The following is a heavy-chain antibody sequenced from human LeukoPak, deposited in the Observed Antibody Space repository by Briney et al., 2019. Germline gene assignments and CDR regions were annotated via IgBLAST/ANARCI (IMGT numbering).Heavy chain of an antibody. CDR2: IGGRGGST. CDR1: GFRFSDFT. CDR3: GKEGGA. Sequence: GGSLRLSCAASGFRFSDFTMTWVRQAPGRGPEWVSAIGGRGGSTYYADSLGGRFTISRDNSKDMVYLQMNSLKVEDTATYYCGKEGGAWGQGTKVTVSS. D-gene: IGHD3-16*01. V-gene: IGHV3-23*01. J-gene: IGHJ5*02.